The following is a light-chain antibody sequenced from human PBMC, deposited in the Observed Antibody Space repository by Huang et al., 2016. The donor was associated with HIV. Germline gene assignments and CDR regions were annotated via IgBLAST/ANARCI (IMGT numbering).Light chain of an antibody. CDR2: CAS. CDR3: QQYYSTPT. V-gene: IGKV4-1*01. Sequence: DIVMTQSPDSLAVFLGESATINCKSSQSVLYSSNNKNYVTWYQQKPGQPPKLLIYCASTRESGVPDRVSGSGSGTDFTLTISSLQAEDVAVYYCQQYYSTPTFGQGTKLEIK. J-gene: IGKJ2*01. CDR1: QSVLYSSNNKNY.